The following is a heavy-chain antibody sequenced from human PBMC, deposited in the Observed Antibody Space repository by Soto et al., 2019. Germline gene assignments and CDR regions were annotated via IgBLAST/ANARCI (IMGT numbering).Heavy chain of an antibody. J-gene: IGHJ3*02. CDR2: VSDNGGSRGGT. D-gene: IGHD2-21*01. Sequence: GGSLRLSCTASGFMFNNSAMTWVRQAPGQGLQWVASVSDNGGSRGGTYYADSVKGRFTISRDNSKNTRYLQLDSLTGADTAVYYCARAKAVVIAALDIWGQGTMVTVSS. V-gene: IGHV3-23*01. CDR1: GFMFNNSA. CDR3: ARAKAVVIAALDI.